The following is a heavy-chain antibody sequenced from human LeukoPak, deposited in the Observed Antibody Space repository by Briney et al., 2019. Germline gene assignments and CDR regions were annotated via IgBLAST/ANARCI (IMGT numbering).Heavy chain of an antibody. V-gene: IGHV3-53*01. CDR2: IYSGGNT. D-gene: IGHD2/OR15-2a*01. CDR1: GFTVSRNY. Sequence: TGGSLRLSCAASGFTVSRNYMTWVRQAPGKGLEWVAVIYSGGNTYYADSVKGRFTISRDISKNTLYLQVTSLRGEDTAVYYCAGTIIGKWAIDFWGQGTLVTVSS. CDR3: AGTIIGKWAIDF. J-gene: IGHJ4*02.